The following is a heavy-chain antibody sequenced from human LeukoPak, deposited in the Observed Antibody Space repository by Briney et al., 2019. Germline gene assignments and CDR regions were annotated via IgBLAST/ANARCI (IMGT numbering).Heavy chain of an antibody. CDR2: IYPGDSDT. D-gene: IGHD3-22*01. CDR3: ARLSSGYYLGGYLDY. V-gene: IGHV5-51*01. CDR1: GYSFTSYW. J-gene: IGHJ4*02. Sequence: GESLKISCKGSGYSFTSYWISWVRQMPGKGLEWMGIIYPGDSDTRYSPSFQGQVTISADKSISTAYLQWSSLKASDTAMYYCARLSSGYYLGGYLDYWGQGTLVTVSS.